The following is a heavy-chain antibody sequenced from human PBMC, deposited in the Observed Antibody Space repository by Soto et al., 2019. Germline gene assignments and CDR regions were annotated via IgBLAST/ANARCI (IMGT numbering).Heavy chain of an antibody. J-gene: IGHJ4*02. CDR2: ISGSSSTI. Sequence: GGSLRLSCAASGLTFSTYSINWVRQAPGKGLEWVSYISGSSSTIYYTDSVKGRFTISRDNAKTSLYLQMNSLRDEDTAVYYCARETRLADYFDYWGPGTLVTVAS. V-gene: IGHV3-48*02. CDR1: GLTFSTYS. D-gene: IGHD6-19*01. CDR3: ARETRLADYFDY.